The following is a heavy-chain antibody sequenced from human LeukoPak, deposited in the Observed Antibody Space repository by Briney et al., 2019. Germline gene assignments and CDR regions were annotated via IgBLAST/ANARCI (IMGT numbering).Heavy chain of an antibody. CDR3: ARDAYCGGDCYYNWFDP. D-gene: IGHD2-21*01. J-gene: IGHJ5*02. Sequence: ASVKVSCKASGYTFTGYYMHWVRQAPGQGLEWMGWINPNSGGTNYAQKFQGRVTMTRDTSISTAYMELSRLRSDDTAVYYRARDAYCGGDCYYNWFDPWGQGTLVTVSS. V-gene: IGHV1-2*02. CDR1: GYTFTGYY. CDR2: INPNSGGT.